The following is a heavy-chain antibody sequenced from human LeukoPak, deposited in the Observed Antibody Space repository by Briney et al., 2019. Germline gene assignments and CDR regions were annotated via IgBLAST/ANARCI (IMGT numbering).Heavy chain of an antibody. V-gene: IGHV3-48*03. Sequence: QSGGSLRLSCAASGFTFSTYEMNWVRQASGKGLEWVSHISSSGITIYYADSVKGRFTISRDNAKNSLYLQMNSLRAEDTAVYYCARDSVRDSSGYYYRYYFDYWGQGTLVTVSS. D-gene: IGHD3-22*01. CDR1: GFTFSTYE. CDR3: ARDSVRDSSGYYYRYYFDY. CDR2: ISSSGITI. J-gene: IGHJ4*02.